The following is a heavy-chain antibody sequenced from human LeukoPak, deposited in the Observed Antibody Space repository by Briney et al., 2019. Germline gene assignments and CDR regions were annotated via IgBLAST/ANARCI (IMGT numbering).Heavy chain of an antibody. J-gene: IGHJ4*02. CDR3: ARAPRGWVLRYFDWLLTH. CDR2: IIPIFGTA. V-gene: IGHV1-69*06. Sequence: GASVKVSCKASGGTFSSYAISWVRQAPGQGLEWMGGIIPIFGTANYAQKFQGRVTITADKSTSTAYMELSSLRSEDTAVYYCARAPRGWVLRYFDWLLTHWGQGTLVTVSS. CDR1: GGTFSSYA. D-gene: IGHD3-9*01.